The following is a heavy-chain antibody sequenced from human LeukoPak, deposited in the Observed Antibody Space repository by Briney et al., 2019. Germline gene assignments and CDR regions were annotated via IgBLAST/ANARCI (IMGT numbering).Heavy chain of an antibody. CDR3: ARRLTQYDCFDP. CDR2: TYYRSTWYN. V-gene: IGHV6-1*01. J-gene: IGHJ5*02. CDR1: GDSVSSNSVT. D-gene: IGHD2-2*01. Sequence: SQTLSLTCAISGDSVSSNSVTLNWISHSPSTGLESLGRTYYRSTWYNDYAVSVRGRITVNPDTSKNQFSLHLNSVTPEDTAVYYCARRLTQYDCFDPWGQGILVTVSS.